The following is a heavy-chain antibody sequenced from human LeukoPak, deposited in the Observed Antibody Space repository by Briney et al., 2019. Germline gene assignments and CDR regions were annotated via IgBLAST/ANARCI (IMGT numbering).Heavy chain of an antibody. CDR3: ATIGEAYCGGDCYSSYYYYGMDV. V-gene: IGHV4-59*05. Sequence: GSLRLSCAASGFTFSSYSMNWVRQPPGKGLEWIGSIYYSGSTYYNPSLKSRVTISVDTSKNQFSLKLSSVTAADTAVYYCATIGEAYCGGDCYSSYYYYGMDVWGQGTTVTVSS. CDR2: IYYSGST. J-gene: IGHJ6*02. D-gene: IGHD2-21*02. CDR1: GFTFSSYSMN.